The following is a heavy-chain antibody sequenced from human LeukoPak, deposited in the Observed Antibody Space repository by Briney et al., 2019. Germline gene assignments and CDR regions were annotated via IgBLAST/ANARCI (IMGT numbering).Heavy chain of an antibody. CDR2: ISSNGGST. Sequence: GGSLRLSCSASGLTFSSYAMHWVRQAPGKGLEYVSGISSNGGSTYYADPVKGRFTISRDNSKNTADLQTSSLRAEDTAVYYCLSRHQMVRVDYWGQGTLVTVSS. V-gene: IGHV3-64D*09. CDR1: GLTFSSYA. D-gene: IGHD6-13*01. CDR3: LSRHQMVRVDY. J-gene: IGHJ4*02.